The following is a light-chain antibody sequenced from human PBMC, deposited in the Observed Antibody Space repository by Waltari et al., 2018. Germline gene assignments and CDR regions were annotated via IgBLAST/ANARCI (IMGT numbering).Light chain of an antibody. CDR1: QSVSSGW. Sequence: EIVLTQFPGTLSLSPGERATLSCRASQSVSSGWLAWFQQKPGQAPRLLIYGASRRARGIPDRFRGSGSGTDFTLTISRVDPEDFALYFCQQYGSSPRTFDQGP. CDR2: GAS. V-gene: IGKV3-20*01. J-gene: IGKJ1*01. CDR3: QQYGSSPRT.